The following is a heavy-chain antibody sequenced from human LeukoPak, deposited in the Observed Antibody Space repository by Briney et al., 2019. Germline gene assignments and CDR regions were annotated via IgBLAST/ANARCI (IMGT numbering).Heavy chain of an antibody. D-gene: IGHD3-3*01. CDR2: INTNTGNP. Sequence: GASVKASCKASGYTFTSYYMHWVRQAPGQGLEWMGWINTNTGNPTYAQGFTGRFVFSLDTSVSTAYLQISSLKAEDTAVYYCARDHSYYDFWSGYYWTPDYYYYMDVWGKGTTVTVSS. J-gene: IGHJ6*03. V-gene: IGHV7-4-1*02. CDR3: ARDHSYYDFWSGYYWTPDYYYYMDV. CDR1: GYTFTSYY.